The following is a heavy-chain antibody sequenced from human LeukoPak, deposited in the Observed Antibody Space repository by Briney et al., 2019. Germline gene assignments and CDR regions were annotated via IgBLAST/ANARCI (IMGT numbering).Heavy chain of an antibody. D-gene: IGHD5-12*01. CDR1: GGSISPYY. Sequence: PSETLSLTCTVSGGSISPYYWSWIRQSPGEGLEWIGYIYSSGSANYNPSLKGRVTISVDTSKNQFSLKLSSVTAADTAVYYCARMGGYSGYATHWGQGTLVTVSS. J-gene: IGHJ4*02. CDR2: IYSSGSA. V-gene: IGHV4-59*08. CDR3: ARMGGYSGYATH.